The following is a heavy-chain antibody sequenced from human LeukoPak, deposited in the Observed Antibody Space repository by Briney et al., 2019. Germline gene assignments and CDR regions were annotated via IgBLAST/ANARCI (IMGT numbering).Heavy chain of an antibody. CDR2: IDSSGVTT. CDR1: GFAFSSYV. Sequence: GGSLRLSCEVSGFAFSSYVMSWVRQAPGNGLEWVSAIDSSGVTTQYADSVKGRFIIFRDNSKNTLYLQLNSLRDEDTAVYYCAKGDDFLADYRYRFDYWGQGTLVTVSS. CDR3: AKGDDFLADYRYRFDY. J-gene: IGHJ4*02. D-gene: IGHD3-9*01. V-gene: IGHV3-23*01.